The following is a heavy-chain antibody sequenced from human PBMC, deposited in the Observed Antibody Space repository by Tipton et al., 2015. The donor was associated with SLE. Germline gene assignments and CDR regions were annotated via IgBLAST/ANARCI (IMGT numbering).Heavy chain of an antibody. CDR1: GGSFSGYY. J-gene: IGHJ5*02. Sequence: TLSLTCAVYGGSFSGYYWSWIRQPPGKGLEWVGEINHSGRTNYNPSLKSRVTISVDTSKNHFSLKLTSVTAADTAVYYCARRHYSDSSAYHNWFDPWGQGTLVTVSS. V-gene: IGHV4-34*01. D-gene: IGHD3-22*01. CDR2: INHSGRT. CDR3: ARRHYSDSSAYHNWFDP.